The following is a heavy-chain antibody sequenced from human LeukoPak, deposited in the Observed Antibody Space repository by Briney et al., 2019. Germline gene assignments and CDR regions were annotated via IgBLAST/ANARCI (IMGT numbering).Heavy chain of an antibody. CDR1: GGSISSSNW. D-gene: IGHD2-8*01. J-gene: IGHJ5*02. V-gene: IGHV4-4*02. CDR3: ARAQMVYAMGNNWLDP. Sequence: SETLSLTCAVSGGSISSSNWWSWVRQPPGKGLEWIGEIHHSGSTNHNPSLKSRVTLSVDKSKNQFSLKLSSVTAADTAVYYCARAQMVYAMGNNWLDPWGQGTLVTVSS. CDR2: IHHSGST.